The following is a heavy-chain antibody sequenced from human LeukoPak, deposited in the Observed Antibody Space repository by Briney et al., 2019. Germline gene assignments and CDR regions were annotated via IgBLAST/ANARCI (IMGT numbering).Heavy chain of an antibody. CDR3: ARDQGLTAPPPYGMDV. CDR2: IIPILNIT. J-gene: IGHJ6*02. Sequence: ASVKVSCKASGGTFSGSAITWVRQAPGQGLEWMGRIIPILNITNYAQKFQGRVTISADTSTSTAYMELSGLRSDEAAVYYCARDQGLTAPPPYGMDVWGQGTTVTVPS. V-gene: IGHV1-69*04. D-gene: IGHD6-19*01. CDR1: GGTFSGSA.